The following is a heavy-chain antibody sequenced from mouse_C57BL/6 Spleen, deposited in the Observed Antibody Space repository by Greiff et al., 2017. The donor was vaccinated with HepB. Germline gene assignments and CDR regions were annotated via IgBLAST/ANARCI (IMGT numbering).Heavy chain of an antibody. J-gene: IGHJ3*01. Sequence: VQLKESGGGLVKPGGSLKLSCAASGFTFSSYAMSWVRQTPEKRLEWVATISDGGSYTYYPDNVKGRFTISRDNAKNNLYLQMSHLKSEDTAMYYCARPVVGGSWFAYWGQGTLVTVSA. CDR1: GFTFSSYA. CDR2: ISDGGSYT. V-gene: IGHV5-4*01. D-gene: IGHD1-1*01. CDR3: ARPVVGGSWFAY.